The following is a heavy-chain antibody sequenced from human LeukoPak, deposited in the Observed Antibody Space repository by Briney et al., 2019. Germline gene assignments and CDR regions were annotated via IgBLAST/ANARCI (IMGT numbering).Heavy chain of an antibody. D-gene: IGHD5-12*01. CDR1: GDSVSSNSAA. Sequence: SQTLSLTFAISGDSVSSNSAARNWIRQSPAIALKWLVRPYYRSKWYNDYAVSVKSRITISPDTSKNQFSLQLNSVTPEDTAVYYCARGLDSGYDIKAFDIWGQGTMVTVSS. J-gene: IGHJ3*02. CDR2: PYYRSKWYN. V-gene: IGHV6-1*01. CDR3: ARGLDSGYDIKAFDI.